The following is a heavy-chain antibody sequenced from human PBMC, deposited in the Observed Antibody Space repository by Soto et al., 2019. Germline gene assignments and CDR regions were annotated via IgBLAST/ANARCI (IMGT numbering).Heavy chain of an antibody. J-gene: IGHJ6*02. CDR2: ISSSSSYI. CDR1: GFTFSSYS. D-gene: IGHD6-6*01. CDR3: ASPITYSSSGDYYYYYGMDV. V-gene: IGHV3-21*01. Sequence: WGSLRLSCAASGFTFSSYSMNWVRQAPGKGLEWVSSISSSSSYIYYADSVKGRFTISRDNAKNSLYLQMNSLRAEDTAVYYCASPITYSSSGDYYYYYGMDVWGQGTTVTVSS.